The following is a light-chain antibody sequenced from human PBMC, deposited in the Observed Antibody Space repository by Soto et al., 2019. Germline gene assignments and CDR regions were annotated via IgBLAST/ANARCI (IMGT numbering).Light chain of an antibody. J-gene: IGKJ4*01. CDR2: TAS. CDR1: QGITSF. Sequence: DIQLTQSPSFLSASVGDRVSITCRASQGITSFLAWYQQIPGKAPKLLIYTASTLQSGVPPRFSGSGSGTEFTLTISSLQPEDFGTYYCQQLNSYPLTVGGGTRVAIK. V-gene: IGKV1-9*01. CDR3: QQLNSYPLT.